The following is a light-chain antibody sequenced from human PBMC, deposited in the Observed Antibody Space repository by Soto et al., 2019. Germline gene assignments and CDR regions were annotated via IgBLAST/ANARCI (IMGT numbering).Light chain of an antibody. Sequence: DIQMTQSPSTLSASVGDRVTISCRASQSLGVWLAWFQQKPGKAPKLLIYDASTLEGGVPSRFSGSGSETEFSLTISSLQPDDFAIYYCQQYNSYSWTFGQGTKVDIK. V-gene: IGKV1-5*01. CDR3: QQYNSYSWT. CDR2: DAS. J-gene: IGKJ1*01. CDR1: QSLGVW.